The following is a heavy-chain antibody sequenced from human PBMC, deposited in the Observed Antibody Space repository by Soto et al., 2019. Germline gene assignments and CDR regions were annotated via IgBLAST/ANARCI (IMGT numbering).Heavy chain of an antibody. D-gene: IGHD2-21*01. CDR3: AKDLLVLASCSFDS. J-gene: IGHJ4*02. CDR2: ISYDGSNK. CDR1: GFTFSSYG. V-gene: IGHV3-30*18. Sequence: PGETLTLSCAASGFTFSSYGMRWVRQPPGKGLEWVAFISYDGSNKYYAYSVKSRFTISGDTSKNTLYLQMNGVRAEDTAVYYCAKDLLVLASCSFDSWGQGTPVTVSS.